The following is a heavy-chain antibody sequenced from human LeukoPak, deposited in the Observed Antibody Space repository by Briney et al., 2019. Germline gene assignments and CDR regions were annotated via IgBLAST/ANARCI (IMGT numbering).Heavy chain of an antibody. CDR2: ISGLSSYI. J-gene: IGHJ6*02. V-gene: IGHV3-21*06. D-gene: IGHD3-10*01. CDR3: AKATKELLGIYV. Sequence: GGSLRLTCTVSGFTISSHYMNWVRQAPGKGLEWVSSISGLSSYIYYADSVKGRFTISRDNAKNSLYLQMNSLRAEDTAVYYCAKATKELLGIYVGSRESTVTVSS. CDR1: GFTISSHY.